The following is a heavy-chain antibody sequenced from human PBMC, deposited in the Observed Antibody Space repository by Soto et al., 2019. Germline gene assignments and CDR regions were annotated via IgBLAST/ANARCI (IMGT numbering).Heavy chain of an antibody. J-gene: IGHJ4*02. CDR1: GYTFTSYY. CDR2: INPSGGGT. V-gene: IGHV1-46*03. D-gene: IGHD3-16*01. Sequence: QVQLVQSGAEVKKPGASIKVSCKASGYTFTSYYLHWVRQAPGQGLEWMGIINPSGGGTSYAQKFQSRVPMTIDSSTSTVYMELSSLISDDTAVYYCTRDRGTSMITKLFDYWGQGTLVTVSS. CDR3: TRDRGTSMITKLFDY.